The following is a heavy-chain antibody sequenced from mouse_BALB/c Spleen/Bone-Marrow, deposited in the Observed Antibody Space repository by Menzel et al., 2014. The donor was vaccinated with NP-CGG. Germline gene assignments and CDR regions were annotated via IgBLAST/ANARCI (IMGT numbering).Heavy chain of an antibody. CDR3: TRYGYDPLYAMDY. V-gene: IGHV1S81*02. Sequence: QVQLQHSGAELVKPGASVKLSCKASGYTFTSYYMYWVKQRPGQGLEWIGGINPSNGGTNFNEKFKSKTTLTVDKSSSTAYKQLSSLTSEDFAVYYCTRYGYDPLYAMDYWGQGTSVTVSS. CDR2: INPSNGGT. J-gene: IGHJ4*01. D-gene: IGHD2-3*01. CDR1: GYTFTSYY.